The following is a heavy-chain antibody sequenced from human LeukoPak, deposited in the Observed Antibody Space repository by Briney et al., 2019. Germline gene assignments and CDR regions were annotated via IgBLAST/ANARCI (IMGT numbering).Heavy chain of an antibody. CDR2: VTGNGDNT. D-gene: IGHD5-12*01. V-gene: IGHV3-23*01. Sequence: GGSLRLSCAASGFTFSSYAMSWVRQAPGKGLEWVSSVTGNGDNTFHADSVKGRFTISRDNSKNMLYLQINSLRAEDTAVYYCAKDRGEVATDAFDIWGQGTMVTVSS. J-gene: IGHJ3*02. CDR1: GFTFSSYA. CDR3: AKDRGEVATDAFDI.